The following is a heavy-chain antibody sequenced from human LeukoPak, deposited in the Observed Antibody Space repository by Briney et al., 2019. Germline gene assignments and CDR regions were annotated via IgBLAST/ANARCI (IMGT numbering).Heavy chain of an antibody. J-gene: IGHJ4*02. V-gene: IGHV3-11*04. Sequence: GGSLRLSCAAFGFTFSDFYMSWIRQAPGKGLEWISYISSNGSAVYYADSVKGRFTISRDNAKNSLYLQMNSLRAEDTAVYYCAVYGDYVIDYWGQGTLVTVSS. D-gene: IGHD4-17*01. CDR1: GFTFSDFY. CDR2: ISSNGSAV. CDR3: AVYGDYVIDY.